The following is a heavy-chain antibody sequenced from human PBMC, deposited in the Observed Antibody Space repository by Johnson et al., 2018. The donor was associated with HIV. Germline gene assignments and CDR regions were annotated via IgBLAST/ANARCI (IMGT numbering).Heavy chain of an antibody. V-gene: IGHV3-33*08. CDR1: GFTFSSYG. CDR2: IWCGGSNK. J-gene: IGHJ3*02. D-gene: IGHD6-25*01. Sequence: QPGRSLRLSCAASGFTFSSYGMHMVRQAPGKGLEWVALIWCGGSNKYNADSVTGRVTISRDISKNTLYLQMNSLKAEDTAVYYCARDFIAPELCDAFDIWGQGTMVTVSS. CDR3: ARDFIAPELCDAFDI.